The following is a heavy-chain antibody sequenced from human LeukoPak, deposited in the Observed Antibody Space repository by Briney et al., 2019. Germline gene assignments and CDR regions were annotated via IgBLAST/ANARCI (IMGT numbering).Heavy chain of an antibody. V-gene: IGHV1-46*01. CDR1: GYTFTSYY. CDR3: ARERGGGLDY. D-gene: IGHD3-16*01. J-gene: IGHJ4*02. Sequence: ASVKVSCKATGYTFTSYYMHWVRQAPGQGLEWMGIINPSAGSTSDAQKFQGRVTMTRDTSTSTVYMELSSLRSADTAVYYCARERGGGLDYWGQGTLVIASS. CDR2: INPSAGST.